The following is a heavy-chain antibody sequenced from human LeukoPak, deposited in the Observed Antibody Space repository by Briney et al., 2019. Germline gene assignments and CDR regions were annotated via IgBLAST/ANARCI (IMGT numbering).Heavy chain of an antibody. J-gene: IGHJ4*02. Sequence: SQTLSLTCGISGDSVSSNNGAWNWIRQSPSRGLEWLGRTYYRSKWYNDYAGSMKGRITISPDTSKNQFSLQLNSVTPEDTAVYYCARDVGTSGWHTFDYWGQGTLDTVSS. D-gene: IGHD6-19*01. CDR3: ARDVGTSGWHTFDY. CDR2: TYYRSKWYN. CDR1: GDSVSSNNGA. V-gene: IGHV6-1*01.